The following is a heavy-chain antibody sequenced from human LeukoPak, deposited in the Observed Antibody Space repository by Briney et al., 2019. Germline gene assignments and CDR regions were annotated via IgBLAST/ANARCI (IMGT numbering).Heavy chain of an antibody. CDR3: AKCGTTVVTGWFDY. Sequence: GGSLRLSCAAAGFTFSSYEMNWVRQAPGKGLEWLSYISSSARTIYVADSVKGRFTISRDNSKSTLYLQMNSLRADDTAIYYCAKCGTTVVTGWFDYWGQGTLVTVSS. CDR2: ISSSARTI. D-gene: IGHD4-23*01. CDR1: GFTFSSYE. J-gene: IGHJ4*02. V-gene: IGHV3-48*03.